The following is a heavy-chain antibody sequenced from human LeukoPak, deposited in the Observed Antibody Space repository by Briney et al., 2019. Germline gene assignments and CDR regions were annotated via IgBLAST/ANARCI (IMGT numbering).Heavy chain of an antibody. D-gene: IGHD2-2*01. CDR1: GGTFSSYA. CDR3: ASDRPYCSSTSCPTYYFDY. J-gene: IGHJ4*02. V-gene: IGHV1-69*01. Sequence: SVKVSCKASGGTFSSYAISWVRQAPGQGLEWMGGIIPIFGTANYAQKFQGRVTITADESTSTAYMELSSLRSEDTAVYYCASDRPYCSSTSCPTYYFDYWGQGTLVSVSS. CDR2: IIPIFGTA.